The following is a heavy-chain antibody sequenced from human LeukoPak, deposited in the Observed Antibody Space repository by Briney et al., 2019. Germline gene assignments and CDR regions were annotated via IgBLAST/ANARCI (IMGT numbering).Heavy chain of an antibody. CDR2: ISHSGST. CDR3: ARDPGMTTVTKGDWFDP. Sequence: SETLSLTCTVSGGSISSYYWSWIRQPAGKGLEWIGRISHSGSTNYNPSLKSRVTISVDTSKNQFSLKLSSVTAADTAVYYCARDPGMTTVTKGDWFDPWGQGTLVTVSS. D-gene: IGHD4-17*01. CDR1: GGSISSYY. V-gene: IGHV4-4*07. J-gene: IGHJ5*02.